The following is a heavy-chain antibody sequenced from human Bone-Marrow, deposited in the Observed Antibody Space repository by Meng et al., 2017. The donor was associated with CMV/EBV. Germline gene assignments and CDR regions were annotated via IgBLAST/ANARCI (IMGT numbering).Heavy chain of an antibody. CDR3: TVGPFDY. J-gene: IGHJ4*02. D-gene: IGHD4-23*01. CDR1: GFTFDDYG. Sequence: GESLKISCAASGFTFDDYGMSWVRQPPGKGLEWISYIRNSSDITYYADSVKGRFTISRDNAKNSLYLQMSNLRAEDTAIYYCTVGPFDYWGQGSLVPVSS. CDR2: IRNSSDIT. V-gene: IGHV3-48*04.